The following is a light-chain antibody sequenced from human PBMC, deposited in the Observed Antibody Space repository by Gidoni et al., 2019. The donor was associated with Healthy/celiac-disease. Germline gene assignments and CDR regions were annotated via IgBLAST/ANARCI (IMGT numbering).Light chain of an antibody. Sequence: EIVLPQSPATLSLSPGERATLSCRASQSVSSYLAWYQQKTGQAPRLLIYDASNRATGIPARFSGSGSGTDFTLTISSLEPEDFAVYYCQQRSNWPLLTFGGGTKVEIK. CDR1: QSVSSY. J-gene: IGKJ4*01. V-gene: IGKV3-11*01. CDR2: DAS. CDR3: QQRSNWPLLT.